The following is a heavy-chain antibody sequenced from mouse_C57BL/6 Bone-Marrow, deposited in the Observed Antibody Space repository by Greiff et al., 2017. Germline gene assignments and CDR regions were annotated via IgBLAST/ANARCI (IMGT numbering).Heavy chain of an antibody. J-gene: IGHJ2*01. CDR1: GYSFTDYN. Sequence: VQLQQSGPELVKPGASVKISCKASGYSFTDYNMNWVKQSNGKSLEWIGVINPNYGTTSYNQKFKGKATLTVDQSSSTAYLQLNSLTSEDSAVYYCARACGITTVVATDYWDQGTTLTVSS. D-gene: IGHD1-1*01. CDR2: INPNYGTT. CDR3: ARACGITTVVATDY. V-gene: IGHV1-39*01.